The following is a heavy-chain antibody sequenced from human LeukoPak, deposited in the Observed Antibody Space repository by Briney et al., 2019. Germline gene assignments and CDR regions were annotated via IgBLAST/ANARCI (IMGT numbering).Heavy chain of an antibody. CDR2: IFYSGST. Sequence: SETLSLTCTVSGGSISTSNYYWGWIRQPPGKGLEWIGNIFYSGSTYYSPSLKSRVTISVDTSKNQFSLKLSSVTAADTAVYYCARERKRWLQPSCFDYWGQGTLVTVSS. D-gene: IGHD5-24*01. CDR3: ARERKRWLQPSCFDY. J-gene: IGHJ4*02. CDR1: GGSISTSNYY. V-gene: IGHV4-39*07.